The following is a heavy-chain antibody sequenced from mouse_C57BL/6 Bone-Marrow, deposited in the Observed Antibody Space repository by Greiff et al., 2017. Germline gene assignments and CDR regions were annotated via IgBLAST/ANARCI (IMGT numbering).Heavy chain of an antibody. V-gene: IGHV6-3*01. CDR3: TGFYYYGSSYGYFDV. J-gene: IGHJ1*03. D-gene: IGHD1-1*01. CDR1: GFTFSNYW. CDR2: IRLKSDNYAT. Sequence: EVKLMESGGGLVQPGGSMKLSCVASGFTFSNYWMNWVRQSPEKGLEWVAQIRLKSDNYATHYAESVKGRFTISRDDSKSSVYLQMNNLRAEDTGIYYCTGFYYYGSSYGYFDVWGTGTTVTVSS.